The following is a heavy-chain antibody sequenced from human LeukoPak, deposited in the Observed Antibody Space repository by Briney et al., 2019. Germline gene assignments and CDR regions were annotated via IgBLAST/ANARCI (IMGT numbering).Heavy chain of an antibody. J-gene: IGHJ4*02. V-gene: IGHV3-73*01. CDR3: TRLPDYGDSKFDY. CDR1: GFTFSGSA. Sequence: PGGSLRLSCAASGFTFSGSAMHWVRQASGKGLEWVGRIRSRADSYATAYAASVKGRFTISRDDSKNTAYPQMNSLKTEDTAVYYCTRLPDYGDSKFDYWGQGSLVTVSS. D-gene: IGHD4-17*01. CDR2: IRSRADSYAT.